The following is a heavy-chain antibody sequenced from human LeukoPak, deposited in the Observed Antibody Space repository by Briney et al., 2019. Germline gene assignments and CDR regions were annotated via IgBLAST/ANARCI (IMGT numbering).Heavy chain of an antibody. CDR3: AQGGDYFDY. V-gene: IGHV4-59*01. J-gene: IGHJ4*02. D-gene: IGHD3-16*01. Sequence: SETLSLTCTVSGGSISSYYWNWIRQPPGKGLEWIGYIYYSGSTNYNPSLKSRVTVSVDTSKKEFSLKLSSVTAADTAVYYCAQGGDYFDYWGQGTLVTVSS. CDR2: IYYSGST. CDR1: GGSISSYY.